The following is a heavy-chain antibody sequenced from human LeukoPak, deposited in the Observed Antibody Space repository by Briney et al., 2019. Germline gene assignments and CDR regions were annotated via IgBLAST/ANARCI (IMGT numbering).Heavy chain of an antibody. V-gene: IGHV3-23*01. D-gene: IGHD3-10*01. Sequence: GGSLRLSCAASGFTFSSYSMNWVRQAPGKGLEWVSAISGSGGSTYYADSVKGRFTISRGNSKNTLYLQMNNLRAEDTAVYYCAKTRGSGPFDYWGQGTLVTVSS. CDR3: AKTRGSGPFDY. J-gene: IGHJ4*02. CDR2: ISGSGGST. CDR1: GFTFSSYS.